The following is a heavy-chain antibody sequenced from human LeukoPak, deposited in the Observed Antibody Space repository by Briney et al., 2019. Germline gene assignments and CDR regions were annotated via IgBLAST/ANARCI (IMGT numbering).Heavy chain of an antibody. CDR1: GYTFTGYY. CDR2: INPNSGGT. J-gene: IGHJ5*02. V-gene: IGHV1-2*02. D-gene: IGHD6-13*01. Sequence: ASVKVSCKASGYTFTGYYMHWVRQAPGQGLEWMGWINPNSGGTNYAQKFQGGVTMTRDTSISTAYMELSRLSSVTAADTAVYYCARGRGIAAAKSKKNWFDPWGQGTLVTVSS. CDR3: ARGRGIAAAKSKKNWFDP.